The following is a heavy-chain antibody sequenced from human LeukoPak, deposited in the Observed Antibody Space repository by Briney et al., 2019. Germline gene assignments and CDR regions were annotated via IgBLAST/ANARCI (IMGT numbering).Heavy chain of an antibody. V-gene: IGHV3-9*01. CDR2: INWNSGSK. Sequence: GGSLRLSCAASGFTFDDYAIHWVRQAPGKGLEWVSGINWNSGSKHYADSVKGRFTISRDNAKNSLYLQMNSLRAEDTAVYYCARGGIVVVENAFDIWGQGTMVTVSS. CDR3: ARGGIVVVENAFDI. D-gene: IGHD2-15*01. J-gene: IGHJ3*02. CDR1: GFTFDDYA.